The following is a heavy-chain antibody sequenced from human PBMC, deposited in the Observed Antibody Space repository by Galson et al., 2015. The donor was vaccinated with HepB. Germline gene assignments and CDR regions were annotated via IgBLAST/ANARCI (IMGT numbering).Heavy chain of an antibody. Sequence: SVKVSCKASGYTFTSYGISWVRQAPGQGLEWMGWISAYNGNTNYAQKLQGRVTMTTDTSTSTAYMELSSLRSEDTAVYYCAREEGCSSTSCYRRWGWFDPWGQGTLVTVSS. D-gene: IGHD2-2*01. CDR3: AREEGCSSTSCYRRWGWFDP. J-gene: IGHJ5*02. V-gene: IGHV1-18*04. CDR1: GYTFTSYG. CDR2: ISAYNGNT.